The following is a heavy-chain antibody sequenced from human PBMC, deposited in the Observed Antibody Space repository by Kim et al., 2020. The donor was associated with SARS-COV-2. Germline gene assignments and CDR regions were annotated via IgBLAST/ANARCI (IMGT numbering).Heavy chain of an antibody. Sequence: YYADSVKGRFTISRDNSKNTLYLQMNSLRDEDTAVYYCAKYPTGYCSFDYWGQGTLVTVSS. CDR3: AKYPTGYCSFDY. V-gene: IGHV3-23*01. J-gene: IGHJ4*02. D-gene: IGHD3-9*01.